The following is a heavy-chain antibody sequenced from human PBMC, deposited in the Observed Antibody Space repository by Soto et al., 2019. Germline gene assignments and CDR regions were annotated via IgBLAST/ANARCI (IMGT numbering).Heavy chain of an antibody. CDR1: GFTFRSCA. CDR2: IIDSGAST. Sequence: AGGSLRLSCAASGFTFRSCAMGWVRQAPGKGLEWVSDIIDSGASTYYADSVKGRFTISRDNSKSTLYLQMNSLRAEDTALYYCAKGRSYYYYYGVDVWGQGTLVTVSS. CDR3: AKGRSYYYYYGVDV. V-gene: IGHV3-23*01. J-gene: IGHJ6*02.